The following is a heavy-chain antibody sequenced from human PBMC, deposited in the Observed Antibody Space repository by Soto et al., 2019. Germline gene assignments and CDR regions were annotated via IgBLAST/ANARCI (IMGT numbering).Heavy chain of an antibody. CDR3: ARGYESSRRYLPLLDY. Sequence: WTWIRQTPGKGLEWIGEISHSGSTNYNPSLMSRVTMSADTSKKQFSLRLSSVTAADTALYFCARGYESSRRYLPLLDYWGQGTLLTVSS. J-gene: IGHJ4*02. D-gene: IGHD3-22*01. V-gene: IGHV4-34*01. CDR2: ISHSGST.